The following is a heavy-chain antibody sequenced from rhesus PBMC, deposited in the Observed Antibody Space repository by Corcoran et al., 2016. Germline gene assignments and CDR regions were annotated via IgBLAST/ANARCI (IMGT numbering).Heavy chain of an antibody. Sequence: QVTLQVSGPALVEPTQTLTLTCTFSGFSLSPLGMGVGWIRQPSRKTLEWLAHIYWDDDKRYNICLKDRLIISKDTSKNQVVLTMTNVDPVDTATYYCVRGPTITDFDYWGQGVLVTVSS. D-gene: IGHD3-40*01. V-gene: IGHV2-1*01. CDR1: GFSLSPLGMG. J-gene: IGHJ4*01. CDR3: VRGPTITDFDY. CDR2: IYWDDDK.